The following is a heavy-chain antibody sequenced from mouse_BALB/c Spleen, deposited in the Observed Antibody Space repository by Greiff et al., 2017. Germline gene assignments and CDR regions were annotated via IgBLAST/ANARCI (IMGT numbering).Heavy chain of an antibody. Sequence: EVKLVESGGGLVQPGGSRKLSCAASGFTFSSFGMHWVRQAPEKGLEWVAYISSGSSTIYYADTVKGRFTISRDNPKNTLFLQMTSLRSEDTAMYYCARSRGYLDYWGQGTTLTVSS. CDR3: ARSRGYLDY. V-gene: IGHV5-17*02. CDR2: ISSGSSTI. J-gene: IGHJ2*01. CDR1: GFTFSSFG.